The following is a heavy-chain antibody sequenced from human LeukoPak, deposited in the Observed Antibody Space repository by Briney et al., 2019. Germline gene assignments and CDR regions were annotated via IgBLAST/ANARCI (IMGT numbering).Heavy chain of an antibody. CDR1: VGSIRSHY. D-gene: IGHD3-10*01. V-gene: IGHV4-59*11. CDR2: IYYSGST. J-gene: IGHJ6*03. Sequence: SETLSLTCTVSVGSIRSHYWSWIRQPPGKGLEWIGYIYYSGSTNYNPSLKSRVTISVDTSKNQFSLRLSSVTAADTAVYYCARDKRTFRVTPVAYYMDVWGKGTTVTVSS. CDR3: ARDKRTFRVTPVAYYMDV.